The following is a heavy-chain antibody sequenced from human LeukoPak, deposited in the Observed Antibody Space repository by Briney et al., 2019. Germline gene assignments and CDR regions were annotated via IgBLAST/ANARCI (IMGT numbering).Heavy chain of an antibody. D-gene: IGHD2-8*01. CDR3: AKWPID. Sequence: KTSETLSLTCTVSGGSISSSNYYWAWIRQPPGKGLECIGSIYYSGSTYYNPSLKSRVTISVDTSMNQFFLKVNSVTATDTAVYYCAKWPIDWGQGTLVTVSS. J-gene: IGHJ4*02. CDR2: IYYSGST. V-gene: IGHV4-39*01. CDR1: GGSISSSNYY.